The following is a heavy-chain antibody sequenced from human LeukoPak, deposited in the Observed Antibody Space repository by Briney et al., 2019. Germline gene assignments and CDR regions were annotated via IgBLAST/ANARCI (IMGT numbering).Heavy chain of an antibody. CDR1: GFTFSSYW. Sequence: GGSLRLSCAASGFTFSSYWMSWVRQAPGKGLEWVANIKQDGSEIYHVDSVKGRFTISRDNAKNSLYLQMNSLRAEDTAVYYCARDKIVGATRFDYWGQGTLVTVSS. CDR2: IKQDGSEI. CDR3: ARDKIVGATRFDY. D-gene: IGHD1-26*01. J-gene: IGHJ4*02. V-gene: IGHV3-7*01.